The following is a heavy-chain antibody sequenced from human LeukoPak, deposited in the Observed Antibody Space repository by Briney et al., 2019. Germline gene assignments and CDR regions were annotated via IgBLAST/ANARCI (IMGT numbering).Heavy chain of an antibody. D-gene: IGHD3-16*01. J-gene: IGHJ6*03. Sequence: GGSLRLSCAASGFTFSSYWMSWVRQAPGKGLEWVANIKQDGSEKYYVDSVKGRFTISRDNAKNSLYLQMNSLRAEDTAVYYCARVRLPYHYFCPYYYYMDVWGKGTTVTVSS. CDR3: ARVRLPYHYFCPYYYYMDV. CDR2: IKQDGSEK. CDR1: GFTFSSYW. V-gene: IGHV3-7*01.